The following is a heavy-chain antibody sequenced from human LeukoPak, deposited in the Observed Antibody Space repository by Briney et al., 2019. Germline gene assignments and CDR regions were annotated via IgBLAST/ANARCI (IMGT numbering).Heavy chain of an antibody. V-gene: IGHV4-30-4*01. CDR2: IYYSGST. CDR3: ARELRHYYGSGSRFDP. Sequence: SETLSLTCAVYGGSFSGYYWSWIRQPPGKGLEWIGYIYYSGSTYYNPSLKSRVTISVDTSKNQFSLKLSSVTAADTAVYYCARELRHYYGSGSRFDPWGQGTLVTVSS. CDR1: GGSFSGYY. J-gene: IGHJ5*02. D-gene: IGHD3-10*01.